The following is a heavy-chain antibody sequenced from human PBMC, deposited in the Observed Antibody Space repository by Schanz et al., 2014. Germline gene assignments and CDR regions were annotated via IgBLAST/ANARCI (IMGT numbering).Heavy chain of an antibody. CDR2: VSRSTPDI. CDR1: GFTFSSYS. D-gene: IGHD6-13*01. V-gene: IGHV3-48*04. Sequence: EVQLVESGGGLVQPGGSLRLSCTASGFTFSSYSMNWVRQAPGKGLEWVSYVSRSTPDIYYADSVKGRFTMSRDNAKNTLYLQMSSLRAEDTAVYYCAKSQGSSFDSWGQGTMVTVSS. J-gene: IGHJ3*01. CDR3: AKSQGSSFDS.